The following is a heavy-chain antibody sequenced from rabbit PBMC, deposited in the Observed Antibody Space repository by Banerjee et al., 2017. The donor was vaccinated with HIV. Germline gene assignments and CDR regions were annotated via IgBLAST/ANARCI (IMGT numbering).Heavy chain of an antibody. CDR3: ARDFDL. V-gene: IGHV1S45*01. J-gene: IGHJ4*01. Sequence: QQQLVESGGGLVKPEGSLTLTCTASGFDFSSSYWICWVRQAPGKGLEWIACINTSSGNTVYASWAKGRFTISKTSSTTVTLQMTSLTAADTTTYFCARDFDLWGQGTLVTVS. CDR1: GFDFSSSYW. CDR2: INTSSGNT.